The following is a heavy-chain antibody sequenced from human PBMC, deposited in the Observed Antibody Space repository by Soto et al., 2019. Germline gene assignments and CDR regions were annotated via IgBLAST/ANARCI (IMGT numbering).Heavy chain of an antibody. CDR1: GFSLGKYA. CDR3: ARDAVTNNGEWYWFDS. J-gene: IGHJ5*01. Sequence: EEQLLESGGGLAQPGGSLRLSCVASGFSLGKYAMNWVRQAPGKGLEWVSSIHGGGAGTFYADSVKGRFTGSRDDSKEALYLQMNSLRVDDTAVYVCARDAVTNNGEWYWFDSWGQGTLVTVSS. V-gene: IGHV3-23*01. CDR2: IHGGGAGT. D-gene: IGHD3-10*01.